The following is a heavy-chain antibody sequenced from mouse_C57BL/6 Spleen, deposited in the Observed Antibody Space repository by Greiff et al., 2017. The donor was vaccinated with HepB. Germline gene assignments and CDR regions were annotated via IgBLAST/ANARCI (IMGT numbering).Heavy chain of an antibody. J-gene: IGHJ2*01. D-gene: IGHD1-1*01. CDR3: ARRGYGSSYNYFDY. CDR2: ISSGGSYT. Sequence: EVQGVESGGDLVKPGGSLKLSCAASGFTFSSYGMSWVRQTPDKRLEWVATISSGGSYTYYPDSVKGRFTISRDNAKNTLYLQMSSLKSEDTAMYYCARRGYGSSYNYFDYWGQGTTLTVSS. V-gene: IGHV5-6*01. CDR1: GFTFSSYG.